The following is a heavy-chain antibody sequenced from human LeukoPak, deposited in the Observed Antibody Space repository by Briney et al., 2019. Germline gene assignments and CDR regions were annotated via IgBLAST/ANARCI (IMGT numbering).Heavy chain of an antibody. V-gene: IGHV3-30-3*01. CDR3: AREGSSVWSGLMGYLDY. Sequence: GGSLRLSCAASGFTFSSYAMHWVRQAPGKGLEWVAVISYDGSNKYYADSVKGRFTISRDNSKNTLYLQMNSLRAEDTAVYYCAREGSSVWSGLMGYLDYWGQGTLVTVSS. J-gene: IGHJ4*02. D-gene: IGHD3-3*01. CDR1: GFTFSSYA. CDR2: ISYDGSNK.